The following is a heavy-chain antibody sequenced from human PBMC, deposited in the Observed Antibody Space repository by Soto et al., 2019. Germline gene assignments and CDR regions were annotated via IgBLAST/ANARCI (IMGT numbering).Heavy chain of an antibody. D-gene: IGHD6-6*01. J-gene: IGHJ4*02. CDR1: GDSVSSNSAA. CDR2: TYYRSKWYN. V-gene: IGHV6-1*01. CDR3: ARSLYSSSSGVPVDFDY. Sequence: PSQTLSLTCAISGDSVSSNSAAWNWIRQSPSRGLEWLGRTYYRSKWYNDYAVSVKSRITINPDTSKNQFSLQLNSVTPEDTAVYYCARSLYSSSSGVPVDFDYWGQGTLVTVSS.